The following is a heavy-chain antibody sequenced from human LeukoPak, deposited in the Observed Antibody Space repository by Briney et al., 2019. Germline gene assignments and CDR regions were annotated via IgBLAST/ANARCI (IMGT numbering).Heavy chain of an antibody. J-gene: IGHJ4*02. Sequence: GGPLRLSCAASGFIFSDYGMHWVRRAPGKGLEWVAVIWYDGSNKFYADSVKGRFTISRDNSRNTLSLQMNSLSAEDTAVYYCVRERVLNHYYFDYWGQGTLVTVSS. CDR3: VRERVLNHYYFDY. D-gene: IGHD1-14*01. CDR2: IWYDGSNK. CDR1: GFIFSDYG. V-gene: IGHV3-33*01.